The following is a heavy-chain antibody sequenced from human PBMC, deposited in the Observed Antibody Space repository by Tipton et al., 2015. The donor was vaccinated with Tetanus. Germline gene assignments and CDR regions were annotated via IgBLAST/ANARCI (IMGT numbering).Heavy chain of an antibody. CDR3: AKVKRQWLIYYSGLDV. V-gene: IGHV3-23*01. CDR1: GFSFDKYG. Sequence: SLRLSCAASGFSFDKYGMSWVRQAPGKGLEWVSAISGSGVYTHYADSAKGRFTISRDNSKNTLYLQMDSLRVEDTAVYFSAKVKRQWLIYYSGLDVWGQGTTVTVSS. CDR2: ISGSGVYT. D-gene: IGHD6-19*01. J-gene: IGHJ6*01.